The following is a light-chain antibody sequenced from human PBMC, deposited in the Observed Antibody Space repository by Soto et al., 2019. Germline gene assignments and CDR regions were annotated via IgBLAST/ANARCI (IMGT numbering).Light chain of an antibody. Sequence: DIVMTQSPDSLAVSLGERVTIHCKSSQSVLYSSNNRNYFAWYQQKPGQPPKLLIYWASTRESGVPDRFSGSGSGTDFTLTISSLQAADVAVYYCQQYYSSPFTFGQGTKLEI. CDR1: QSVLYSSNNRNY. J-gene: IGKJ2*01. CDR2: WAS. CDR3: QQYYSSPFT. V-gene: IGKV4-1*01.